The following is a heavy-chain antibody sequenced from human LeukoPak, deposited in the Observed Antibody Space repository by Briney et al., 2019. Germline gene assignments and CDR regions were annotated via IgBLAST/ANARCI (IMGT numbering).Heavy chain of an antibody. CDR3: AREVVGYSYGKPFDY. V-gene: IGHV4-34*01. CDR2: INHSGST. J-gene: IGHJ4*02. CDR1: GGSFSGYY. D-gene: IGHD5-18*01. Sequence: SETLSLTCAVYGGSFSGYYWSWIRQPPGKGLEWIGEINHSGSTNYNPSLKSRVTISVDTSKNQFPLKLSSVTAADTAVYYCAREVVGYSYGKPFDYWGQGTLVTVSS.